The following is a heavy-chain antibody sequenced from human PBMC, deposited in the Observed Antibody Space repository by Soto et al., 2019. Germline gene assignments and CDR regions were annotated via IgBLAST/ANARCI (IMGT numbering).Heavy chain of an antibody. CDR1: GFTFSSYG. V-gene: IGHV3-30*03. CDR2: ISYDGSNK. J-gene: IGHJ4*02. D-gene: IGHD6-13*01. Sequence: QVQLVESGGGVVQPGRSLRLSCAASGFTFSSYGMHWVRQAPGKGLEWVAVISYDGSNKYYADSVKGRFTISRDNSKNTLYLQMNSLRAEDTAVYYCARSGGYSSSWYWGDYWGQGTLVTVSS. CDR3: ARSGGYSSSWYWGDY.